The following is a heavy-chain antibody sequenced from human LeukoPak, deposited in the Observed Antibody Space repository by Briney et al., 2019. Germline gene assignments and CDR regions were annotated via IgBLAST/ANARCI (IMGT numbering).Heavy chain of an antibody. J-gene: IGHJ4*02. Sequence: SETLSLTCTVSGGFISSHYWSWIRQPPGKGLECIGYIYYDGNTNYNPSLKSRVTISVDTSKNQFSLRLTSVTAADTAVYYCARGGWYHDFWGQGTLVTVSS. D-gene: IGHD2-2*01. CDR1: GGFISSHY. CDR3: ARGGWYHDF. CDR2: IYYDGNT. V-gene: IGHV4-59*11.